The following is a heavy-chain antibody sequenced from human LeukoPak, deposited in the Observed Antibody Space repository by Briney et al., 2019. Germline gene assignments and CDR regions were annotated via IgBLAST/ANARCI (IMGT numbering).Heavy chain of an antibody. D-gene: IGHD4-17*01. J-gene: IGHJ5*02. Sequence: SGGSLRLFCAAAGFTFSSYWMHWVRQAPGKGLVWVSRVDHGGSGTVYADSVKGRFTISRNNAKNTLYLQMNSLRAEDTAVYYCVREVSGDPWHNWFDPWGQGTLVTVSS. CDR2: VDHGGSGT. CDR3: VREVSGDPWHNWFDP. CDR1: GFTFSSYW. V-gene: IGHV3-74*03.